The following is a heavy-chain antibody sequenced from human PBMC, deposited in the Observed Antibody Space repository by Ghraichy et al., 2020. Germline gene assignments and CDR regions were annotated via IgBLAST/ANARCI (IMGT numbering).Heavy chain of an antibody. CDR1: GFTVSSNY. CDR3: ARVPIAVAGFDY. J-gene: IGHJ4*02. Sequence: GSLRLSCAASGFTVSSNYMTWVRQAPGKGLEWVSVIYSGGSTYYADSVKGRFTISRDNSKNTLYLQMNSLRAEDTAVYYCARVPIAVAGFDYWGQGTLVTVSS. D-gene: IGHD6-19*01. CDR2: IYSGGST. V-gene: IGHV3-53*01.